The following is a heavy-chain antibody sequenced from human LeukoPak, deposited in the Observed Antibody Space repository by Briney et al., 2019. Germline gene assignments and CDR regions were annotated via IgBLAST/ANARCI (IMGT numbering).Heavy chain of an antibody. CDR2: ISAYNGNT. D-gene: IGHD3-22*01. CDR1: GYTFTSYG. J-gene: IGHJ5*02. CDR3: ARGHYYDSSGRRGANPANWFDP. V-gene: IGHV1-18*01. Sequence: PRASVKVSCKASGYTFTSYGISWVRQAPGQGLEWMGWISAYNGNTNYAQKLQGRVTMTTDTSTSTAYMELRSLRSDDTAVYYCARGHYYDSSGRRGANPANWFDPWGLGTLVTVSS.